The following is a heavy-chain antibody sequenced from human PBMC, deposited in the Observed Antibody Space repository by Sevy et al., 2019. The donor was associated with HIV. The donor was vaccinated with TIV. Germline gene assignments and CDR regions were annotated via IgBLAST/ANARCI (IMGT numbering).Heavy chain of an antibody. CDR1: GFTFSNAW. V-gene: IGHV3-15*01. CDR2: IKSKIDGGTT. D-gene: IGHD3-22*01. CDR3: TTDSHYYDSSGYYYSDY. Sequence: GEFLKISCAASGFTFSNAWMSWVRQAPGKGLEWVGRIKSKIDGGTTDYAAPVKGRFTISRDDSKNTLYLQMNSLKTEDTAVYYCTTDSHYYDSSGYYYSDYWGQGTLVTVSS. J-gene: IGHJ4*02.